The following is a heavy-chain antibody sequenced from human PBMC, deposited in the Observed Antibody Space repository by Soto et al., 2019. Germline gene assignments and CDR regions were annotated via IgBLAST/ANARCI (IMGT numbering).Heavy chain of an antibody. V-gene: IGHV3-23*01. Sequence: PGGSLRLSCAASGFTFSSYAMSWVRQAPGKGLEWVSAISGSGGSTYYADSVKGRFTISRDNSKNTLYLQMNSLRAEDTAVYYCAKSITMIVVVITTGIYDAFDIWGQGTMVTVSS. CDR2: ISGSGGST. CDR1: GFTFSSYA. CDR3: AKSITMIVVVITTGIYDAFDI. D-gene: IGHD3-22*01. J-gene: IGHJ3*02.